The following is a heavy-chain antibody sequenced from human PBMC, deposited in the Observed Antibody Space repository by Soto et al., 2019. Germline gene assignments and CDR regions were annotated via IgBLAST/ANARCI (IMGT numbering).Heavy chain of an antibody. D-gene: IGHD3-22*01. CDR2: ISAYNGNT. Sequence: ASVKVSCKASGYTFTSYGISWVRQAPGQGLEWMGWISAYNGNTNYAQKLQGRVTMTTDTSTSTAYMELRSLRSDDTAVYYCAICYYDSSGYYPYYYGMDVWGQGTTVTVSS. CDR3: AICYYDSSGYYPYYYGMDV. CDR1: GYTFTSYG. V-gene: IGHV1-18*04. J-gene: IGHJ6*02.